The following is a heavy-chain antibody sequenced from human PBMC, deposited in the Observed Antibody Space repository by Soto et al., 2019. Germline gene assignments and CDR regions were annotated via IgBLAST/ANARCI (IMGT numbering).Heavy chain of an antibody. CDR3: SGQYYDFWSGSAYGMDV. CDR2: ISPIFGTA. V-gene: IGHV1-69*06. J-gene: IGHJ6*02. CDR1: GGTFSSYA. Sequence: ASVKVSFKASGGTFSSYAISWVRQAPGQGLEWMGGISPIFGTANYAQKFQGRVTITADKSTSTAYMELSSLRSEDTAVYYCSGQYYDFWSGSAYGMDVWGQGTTVTVSS. D-gene: IGHD3-3*01.